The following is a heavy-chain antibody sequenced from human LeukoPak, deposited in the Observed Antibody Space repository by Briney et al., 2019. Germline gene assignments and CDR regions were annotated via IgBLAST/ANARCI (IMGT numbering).Heavy chain of an antibody. CDR3: ARVLAAYCGGDCPTPDTFDI. D-gene: IGHD2-21*02. V-gene: IGHV3-21*01. Sequence: GGSLRLSCAASGLTFSSYNMNWVRQAPGKGLEWVSSISSSSSYIYYADSVKGRFTISRDNAKNSLYLQMNSLRAEDTAVYYCARVLAAYCGGDCPTPDTFDIWGQGTMVTVSS. CDR2: ISSSSSYI. CDR1: GLTFSSYN. J-gene: IGHJ3*02.